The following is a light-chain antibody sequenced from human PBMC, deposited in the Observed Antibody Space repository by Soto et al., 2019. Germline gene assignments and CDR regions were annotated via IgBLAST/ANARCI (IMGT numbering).Light chain of an antibody. CDR2: EVS. V-gene: IGLV2-14*01. J-gene: IGLJ2*01. Sequence: QSALTQPASVSGSPGQSITISCTGTSSDVGGYNYVSWYQQHPGKAPKVVIYEVSNRPSWISNRFSGSKSGNTASLTISGIQAEDEADYYCSSYTSSSTLVFGGGTKLTVL. CDR3: SSYTSSSTLV. CDR1: SSDVGGYNY.